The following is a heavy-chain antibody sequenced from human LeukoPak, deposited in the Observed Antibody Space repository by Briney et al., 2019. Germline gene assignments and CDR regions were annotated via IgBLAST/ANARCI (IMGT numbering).Heavy chain of an antibody. J-gene: IGHJ3*02. V-gene: IGHV3-48*03. Sequence: SGGSLRLSCAASEFTFTSYELHGVRQAPGKGLDWVSWISSSGNTISYEDSVKCRFTIPRDNAKNSLYLQVISLRAEDTAVYYCARGPSIAARYDAFDIWGRGTMVTVSA. CDR1: EFTFTSYE. D-gene: IGHD6-6*01. CDR3: ARGPSIAARYDAFDI. CDR2: ISSSGNTI.